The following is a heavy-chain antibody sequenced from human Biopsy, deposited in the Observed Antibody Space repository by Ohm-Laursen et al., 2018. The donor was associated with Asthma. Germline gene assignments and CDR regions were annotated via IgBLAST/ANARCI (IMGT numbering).Heavy chain of an antibody. Sequence: SQTLSLTCTVSGGSINIGVYYWSWIRQHPVKGLEWIGYIYYSGSTYYNPSLKSRVSISLDTSKNQLSLSLTSVTAADTAVYYCARTTYGDDGFDPWGQGTLVTVSS. CDR2: IYYSGST. V-gene: IGHV4-31*02. CDR1: GGSINIGVYY. D-gene: IGHD4-17*01. J-gene: IGHJ5*02. CDR3: ARTTYGDDGFDP.